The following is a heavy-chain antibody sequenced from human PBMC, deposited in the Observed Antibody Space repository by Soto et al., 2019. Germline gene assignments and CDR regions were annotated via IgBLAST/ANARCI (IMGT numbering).Heavy chain of an antibody. D-gene: IGHD4-4*01. Sequence: ASVKVSCKASGYTFTIYGISWVRQAPGQGLEWMGWISAYNGNTNYAQKFQGRVTMTEDTSTDTAYMELSSLRSEDTAVYYCATDLSNYVDAFDIWGQGTMVTVSS. CDR1: GYTFTIYG. CDR3: ATDLSNYVDAFDI. CDR2: ISAYNGNT. V-gene: IGHV1-18*01. J-gene: IGHJ3*02.